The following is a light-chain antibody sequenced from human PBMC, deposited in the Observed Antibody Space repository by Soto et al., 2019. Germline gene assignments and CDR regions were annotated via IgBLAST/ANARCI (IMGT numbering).Light chain of an antibody. J-gene: IGKJ1*01. CDR2: DAS. CDR3: QQRSNWPT. CDR1: QSVSSY. Sequence: ILLTQSPATLSLSPGERATLSCRASQSVSSYLAWYQQKPGQAPRLLIYDASNRATGIPARFSGNGSGTDFTLTISSLEPEDFAVYYCQQRSNWPTFGQGTKV. V-gene: IGKV3-11*01.